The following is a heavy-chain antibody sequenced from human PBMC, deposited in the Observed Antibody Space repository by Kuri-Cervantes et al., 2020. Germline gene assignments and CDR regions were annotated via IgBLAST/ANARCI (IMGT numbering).Heavy chain of an antibody. D-gene: IGHD1-1*01. CDR1: GGSFSGYY. J-gene: IGHJ4*02. CDR3: ARRRTTGGDY. Sequence: SETLSLTCAVYGGSFSGYYWSWIRQPPGKGLEWIGEINHSGSTNYNPSLKSRVTISVDTSKSQFSLKLSSVTAADTAVYYCARRRTTGGDYWGQGTLVTVSS. CDR2: INHSGST. V-gene: IGHV4-34*01.